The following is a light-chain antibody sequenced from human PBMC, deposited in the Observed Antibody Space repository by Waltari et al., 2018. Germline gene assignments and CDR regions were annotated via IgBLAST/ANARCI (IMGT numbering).Light chain of an antibody. CDR3: QQYNLWPWT. CDR1: QSVGTK. CDR2: GAS. V-gene: IGKV3-15*01. Sequence: EIVMTQSPVTLSVSPGERATLSCRASQSVGTKLAWYQQKPGQAPRLLIYGASTRATGVAARFSGSGSGTEFTLTISSQQSEDFAIYYCQQYNLWPWTFDQGTKVDIK. J-gene: IGKJ1*01.